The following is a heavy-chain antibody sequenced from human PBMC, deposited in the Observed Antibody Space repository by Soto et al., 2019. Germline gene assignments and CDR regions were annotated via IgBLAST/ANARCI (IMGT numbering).Heavy chain of an antibody. V-gene: IGHV1-18*01. J-gene: IGHJ3*01. Sequence: QVQLVQSGAEVKKPGASVRVSCKTSGYTFINYGITWVRQAPGQGLEWMGWLSAYNGDTSSSEKLQDRFTMTTDTSTNTVYMDLRSLTSADTALYYCARWSAIVGGAEALDVWGQGTMVIVSS. CDR1: GYTFINYG. CDR3: ARWSAIVGGAEALDV. CDR2: LSAYNGDT. D-gene: IGHD1-26*01.